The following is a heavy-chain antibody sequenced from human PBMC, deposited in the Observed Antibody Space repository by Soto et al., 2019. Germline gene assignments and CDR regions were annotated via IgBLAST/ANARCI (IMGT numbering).Heavy chain of an antibody. J-gene: IGHJ6*02. D-gene: IGHD3-9*01. CDR3: ARERAYYDILTGFEVGYGMDV. V-gene: IGHV3-7*01. CDR2: IKQDGSEK. Sequence: PAESLRLSYETSGFTFSSYWMSWVRQAPGKGLEWVANIKQDGSEKYYVDSVKGRFTISRDNAKNSLYLQMNSLRAEDTAVYYCARERAYYDILTGFEVGYGMDVWGQGT. CDR1: GFTFSSYW.